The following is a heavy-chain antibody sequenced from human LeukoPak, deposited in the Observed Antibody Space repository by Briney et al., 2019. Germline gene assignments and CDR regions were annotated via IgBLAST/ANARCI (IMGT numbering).Heavy chain of an antibody. CDR3: ARARGYSGYDQAFDI. J-gene: IGHJ3*02. D-gene: IGHD5-12*01. Sequence: SETLSLTCAVYGGSFSGYYWSWIRQPPGKGLEWIGYIYYSGSTNYNPSLKSRVTISVDTSKNQFSLKLSSVTAADTAVYYCARARGYSGYDQAFDIWGQGTMVTVSS. V-gene: IGHV4-59*01. CDR1: GGSFSGYY. CDR2: IYYSGST.